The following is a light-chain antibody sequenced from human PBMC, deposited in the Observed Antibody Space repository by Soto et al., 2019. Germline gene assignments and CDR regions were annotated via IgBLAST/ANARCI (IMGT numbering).Light chain of an antibody. J-gene: IGKJ1*01. CDR1: QSVGRN. V-gene: IGKV3-15*01. Sequence: EIVMQQSPGTLSVSPGERVTLSCRPSQSVGRNLAWYQQKPGQAPRLLIYTTSTRAPGIPARFSGSGSGTEFTLTISSLQSEDFAVYYCQQYNNWPPWTFGQGTKVDIK. CDR3: QQYNNWPPWT. CDR2: TTS.